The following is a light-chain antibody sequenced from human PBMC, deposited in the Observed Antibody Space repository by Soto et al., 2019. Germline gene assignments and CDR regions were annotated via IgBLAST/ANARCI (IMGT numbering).Light chain of an antibody. CDR1: QSVSSK. CDR3: QQSGRP. V-gene: IGKV3-20*01. Sequence: EIVMTQSPATLSVSPGEGATLSCRASQSVSSKLAWYQQKPGQAPRLLIFGASSRATGIPDRFSGSGSGTDFTLTISRLEPEDSAVYYCQQSGRPFGQGTKVDIK. J-gene: IGKJ1*01. CDR2: GAS.